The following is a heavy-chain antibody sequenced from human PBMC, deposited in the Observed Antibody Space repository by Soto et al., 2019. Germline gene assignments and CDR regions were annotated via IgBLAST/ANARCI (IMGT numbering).Heavy chain of an antibody. J-gene: IGHJ5*02. CDR2: INAGNGNT. CDR1: GYTFTSYA. D-gene: IGHD6-13*01. V-gene: IGHV1-3*01. Sequence: ASVKVSCKASGYTFTSYAMHWVRQAPGQRLEWMGWINAGNGNTKYSQKFQGRVTITRDTSASTAYMELSSLRSEDTAVYYCASGAAAGTWENWSDPWGQGTLVTVSS. CDR3: ASGAAAGTWENWSDP.